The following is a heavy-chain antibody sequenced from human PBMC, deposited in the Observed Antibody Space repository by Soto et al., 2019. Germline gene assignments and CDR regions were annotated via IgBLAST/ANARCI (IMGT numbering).Heavy chain of an antibody. J-gene: IGHJ6*02. Sequence: QVQLQQWGAGLLKPSETLSLTCAVYGGSFSGYYWSWIRQPPGKGLEWIGEINHSGSTNYNPSLKSRVTISVDTSKNQFSLKLSSVTAADTAVYYCARAHRTPIIAARPGDYYYYGMDVWGQGTTVTVSS. CDR2: INHSGST. V-gene: IGHV4-34*01. D-gene: IGHD6-6*01. CDR1: GGSFSGYY. CDR3: ARAHRTPIIAARPGDYYYYGMDV.